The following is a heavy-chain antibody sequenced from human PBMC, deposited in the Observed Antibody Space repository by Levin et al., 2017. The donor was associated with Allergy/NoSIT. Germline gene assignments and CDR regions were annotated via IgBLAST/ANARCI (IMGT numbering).Heavy chain of an antibody. CDR1: GFAFSGHG. D-gene: IGHD2-2*01. CDR3: AKGYCSSTSCYVIDY. J-gene: IGHJ4*02. V-gene: IGHV3-30*18. CDR2: ISYDGSNK. Sequence: GESLKISCATSGFAFSGHGMHWVRQAPGKGLEWVAVISYDGSNKYYADSVKGRFTISRDNSKNTLYLQMNSLRAEDTAVYYCAKGYCSSTSCYVIDYWGQGTLVTVSS.